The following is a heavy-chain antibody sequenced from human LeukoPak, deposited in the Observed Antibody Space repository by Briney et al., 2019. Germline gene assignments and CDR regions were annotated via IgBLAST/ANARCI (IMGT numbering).Heavy chain of an antibody. CDR2: ISGSGGST. V-gene: IGHV3-23*01. Sequence: AGGSLRLSCAASGFTFSTYTIDWVRQAPGKGLEWVSAISGSGGSTYYADSVKGRFTISRDNSKNTLYLQMNSLRAEDTAVYYCARSAFGSGVYFDYWGQGTLVTVSS. CDR3: ARSAFGSGVYFDY. CDR1: GFTFSTYT. J-gene: IGHJ4*02. D-gene: IGHD3-10*01.